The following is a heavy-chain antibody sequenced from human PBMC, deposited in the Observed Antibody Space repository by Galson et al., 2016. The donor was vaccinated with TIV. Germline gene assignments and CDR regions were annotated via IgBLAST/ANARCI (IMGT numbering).Heavy chain of an antibody. CDR3: AQGGLLEECFDV. Sequence: LSLTCSVSGDSVSNNYWSWVRQPPGKGLEWIGYINYSGATKYKPSLRSRVSIPADRSSNPFSLKLRSVTAADSAVYFCAQGGLLEECFDVWGQGTLVTVSS. V-gene: IGHV4-59*02. D-gene: IGHD3-3*01. CDR1: GDSVSNNY. J-gene: IGHJ3*01. CDR2: INYSGAT.